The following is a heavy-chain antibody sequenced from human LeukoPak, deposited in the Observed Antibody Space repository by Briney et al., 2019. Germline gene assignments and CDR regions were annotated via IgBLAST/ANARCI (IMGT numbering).Heavy chain of an antibody. Sequence: SETLSLTCTVSGGSISSYYWSWIRQPPGKGLEWIGSIYYSGSTYYNPSLKSRVTISVDTSKNQFSLKLSSVTAADTAVYYCARDGGTTGTTGFDYWGQGTLVTVSS. V-gene: IGHV4-59*12. D-gene: IGHD1-1*01. CDR1: GGSISSYY. J-gene: IGHJ4*02. CDR2: IYYSGST. CDR3: ARDGGTTGTTGFDY.